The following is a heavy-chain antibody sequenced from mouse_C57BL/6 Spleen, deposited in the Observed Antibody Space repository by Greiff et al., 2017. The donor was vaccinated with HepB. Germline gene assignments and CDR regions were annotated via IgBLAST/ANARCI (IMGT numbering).Heavy chain of an antibody. V-gene: IGHV1-69*01. Sequence: VQLQQSGAELVMPGASVKLSCKASGYTFTSYWMHWVKQRPGQGLEWIGEIDPSDSYTNYNQKFKGKSTLTVDKSSSTAYMQLSSLTSEDSAVYYCARGGTGYYFDYWGQSTTLTVSS. D-gene: IGHD4-1*01. CDR1: GYTFTSYW. CDR2: IDPSDSYT. CDR3: ARGGTGYYFDY. J-gene: IGHJ2*01.